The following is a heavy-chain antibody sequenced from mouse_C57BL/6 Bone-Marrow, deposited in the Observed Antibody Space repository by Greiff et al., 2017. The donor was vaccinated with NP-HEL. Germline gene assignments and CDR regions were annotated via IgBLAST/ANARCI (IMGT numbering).Heavy chain of an antibody. CDR1: GYTFTSYW. CDR2: IDPSDSYT. J-gene: IGHJ1*03. V-gene: IGHV1-50*01. Sequence: VQLQQPGAELVKPGASVKLSCKASGYTFTSYWMQWVKQRPGQGLEWIGEIDPSDSYTNYNQKFKGKATLTVDTSSSTAYMQLSSLTSEYSAVYYCARSYYGSSFYWYFDVWGTGTTVTVSS. CDR3: ARSYYGSSFYWYFDV. D-gene: IGHD1-1*01.